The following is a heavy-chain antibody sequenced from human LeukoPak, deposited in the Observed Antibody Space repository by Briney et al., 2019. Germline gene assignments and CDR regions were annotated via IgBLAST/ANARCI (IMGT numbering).Heavy chain of an antibody. CDR3: ARDPRGPNAYDSSGRDSLDN. CDR1: GFTFSRHS. D-gene: IGHD3-22*01. CDR2: ISSSSYI. V-gene: IGHV3-21*01. J-gene: IGHJ4*02. Sequence: GGSLRLSCAASGFTFSRHSINWVRQAPGKGLEWVSSISSSSYIYYADSVKGRFTVSRDDSKKTLYLQMNSLRADDTAVYYCARDPRGPNAYDSSGRDSLDNWGQGTLVTVSS.